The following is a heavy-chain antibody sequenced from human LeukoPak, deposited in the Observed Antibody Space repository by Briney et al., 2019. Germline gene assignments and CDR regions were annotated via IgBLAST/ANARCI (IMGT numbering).Heavy chain of an antibody. Sequence: KPSETLSLTCTVSGGSISSYYWSWIRQPPGKGLEWIGYIYYSGSTYYNPSLKSRVTISVDTSKNQFSLKLSSVTAADTAVYYCARVSGVSFPFDPWGQGTLVTVSS. V-gene: IGHV4-59*12. CDR3: ARVSGVSFPFDP. J-gene: IGHJ5*02. CDR2: IYYSGST. CDR1: GGSISSYY. D-gene: IGHD1-26*01.